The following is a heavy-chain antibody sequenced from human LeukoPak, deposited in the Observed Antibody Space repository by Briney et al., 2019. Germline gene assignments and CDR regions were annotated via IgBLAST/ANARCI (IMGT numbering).Heavy chain of an antibody. V-gene: IGHV3-72*01. Sequence: PGGSLRLSCAGSGFIFSDHYMDWVRQAPGKGLEWVGRSRDKAHSYATEYAASVKGRFTISRDDSKNSLYLQMNSLGTEDTAVYYCARSKAAYAMDVWGQGTTVTVSS. D-gene: IGHD2-15*01. CDR1: GFIFSDHY. CDR2: SRDKAHSYAT. CDR3: ARSKAAYAMDV. J-gene: IGHJ6*02.